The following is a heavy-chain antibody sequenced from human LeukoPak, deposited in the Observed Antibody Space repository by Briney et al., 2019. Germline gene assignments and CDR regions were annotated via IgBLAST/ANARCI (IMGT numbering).Heavy chain of an antibody. Sequence: GGSLRLSCAASGFTLGDYDIHWVRQAPGKGPEWVSSISSNSDTIAYAEPVKGRFTVSRDNTINSLYLQMDSLRVEDTALYYCLTSSFDHWGQGTXVXVSS. V-gene: IGHV3-9*01. CDR1: GFTLGDYD. CDR3: LTSSFDH. CDR2: ISSNSDTI. J-gene: IGHJ4*02.